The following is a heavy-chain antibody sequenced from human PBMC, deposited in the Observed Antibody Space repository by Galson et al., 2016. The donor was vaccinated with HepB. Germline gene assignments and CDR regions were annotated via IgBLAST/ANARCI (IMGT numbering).Heavy chain of an antibody. J-gene: IGHJ4*02. D-gene: IGHD4-23*01. Sequence: PALVKPTQTLTVTCTLSGFSLSTSGMCVSWIRQHPGKALEWLALIDWDDEKYYATSLKTRVTISKDTSKNQVVLTMTNMDPVDTATYYCARTRDGGNWIFDYWGQGTLVTVSS. CDR2: IDWDDEK. V-gene: IGHV2-70*01. CDR1: GFSLSTSGMC. CDR3: ARTRDGGNWIFDY.